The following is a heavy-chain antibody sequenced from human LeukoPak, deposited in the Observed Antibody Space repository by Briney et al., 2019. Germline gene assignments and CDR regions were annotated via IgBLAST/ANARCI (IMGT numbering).Heavy chain of an antibody. CDR2: ISYDGLNK. CDR3: ARDLGILWKLAYS. D-gene: IGHD1-1*01. Sequence: GGSLRLSCAASGFTFNDHPMHWIRLAHHKGLDWVAVISYDGLNKYYSHSAKDRFTVSRDNVNNILYLQMNRLRTEDTAVYYCARDLGILWKLAYSWGQGTLVTVSS. CDR1: GFTFNDHP. V-gene: IGHV3-30-3*01. J-gene: IGHJ4*02.